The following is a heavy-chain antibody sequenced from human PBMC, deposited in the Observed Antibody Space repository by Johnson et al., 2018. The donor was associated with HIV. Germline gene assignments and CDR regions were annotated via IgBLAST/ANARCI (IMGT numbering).Heavy chain of an antibody. CDR3: AKDSGMIEVVTNAFDI. CDR1: GFTFSRYA. CDR2: ISYDGSNK. D-gene: IGHD3-22*01. J-gene: IGHJ3*02. Sequence: QVQLVESGGGVVQPGRSLRLSCAASGFTFSRYAMHWVRQAPGKGLEWVAVISYDGSNKYYADSVKGRFTISRDNSKNTLYLQMNSLRGEDTAVYYCAKDSGMIEVVTNAFDIWGQGTMVTVSS. V-gene: IGHV3-30-3*01.